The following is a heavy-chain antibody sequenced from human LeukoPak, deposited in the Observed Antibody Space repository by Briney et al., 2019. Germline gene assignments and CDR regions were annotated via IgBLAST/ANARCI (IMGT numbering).Heavy chain of an antibody. V-gene: IGHV3-23*01. Sequence: GGSLRLSCATSGFSFSSYAMTWVRQAPGKGLDWVSSISYSGSSTHYADSVKGRFTISRDNAKNTLNLQMNSLRAEDTAVYYCARDLGQYYDTSDNWFDPWGQGTLVTVSS. CDR2: ISYSGSST. CDR3: ARDLGQYYDTSDNWFDP. D-gene: IGHD3-22*01. J-gene: IGHJ5*02. CDR1: GFSFSSYA.